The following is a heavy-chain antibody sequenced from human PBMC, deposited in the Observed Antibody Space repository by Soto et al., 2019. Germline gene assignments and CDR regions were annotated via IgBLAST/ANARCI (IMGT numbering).Heavy chain of an antibody. CDR2: ICDDGSNK. Sequence: QVQLVESGGGVVQPGGSLRLSCTTSGFTFNTYGMHWVRQAPGKGLEWVAIICDDGSNKYYADSVKGRFTISKDNSTNTLYLQMKGLRAEDTALYYCARSDCTGAYCYSWPFNYGVDVWGQGTTVTVSS. J-gene: IGHJ6*02. CDR3: ARSDCTGAYCYSWPFNYGVDV. V-gene: IGHV3-33*08. D-gene: IGHD2-21*02. CDR1: GFTFNTYG.